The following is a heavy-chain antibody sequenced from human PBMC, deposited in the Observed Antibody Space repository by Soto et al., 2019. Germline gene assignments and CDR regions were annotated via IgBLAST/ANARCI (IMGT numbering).Heavy chain of an antibody. J-gene: IGHJ4*02. D-gene: IGHD1-20*01. Sequence: QVQLVESGGGVVQSGRSLRLSCTASGFTFSSYGMHWVRQAPGKGLEWAAFIWYDGSNKYYADSVKGRFTISRDNSKNTLYLEMNSLRVEDTAVYYCARGITPDFWGQGTLVTVSS. CDR1: GFTFSSYG. CDR3: ARGITPDF. V-gene: IGHV3-33*01. CDR2: IWYDGSNK.